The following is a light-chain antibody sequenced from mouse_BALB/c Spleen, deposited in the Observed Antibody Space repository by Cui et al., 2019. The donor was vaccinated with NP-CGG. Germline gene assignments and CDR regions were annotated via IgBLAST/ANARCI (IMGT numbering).Light chain of an antibody. CDR3: ALWYSNHWV. Sequence: QAVVTQEPALTTSPGETVTLTCRSSTGAVTTSNYANWVQEKPDHLFTGLMGGTNNRPPGVPARFSGSLIGDKAALTITGAQTEDEAIYFCALWYSNHWVFGGGTKLTVL. CDR2: GTN. J-gene: IGLJ1*01. V-gene: IGLV1*01. CDR1: TGAVTTSNY.